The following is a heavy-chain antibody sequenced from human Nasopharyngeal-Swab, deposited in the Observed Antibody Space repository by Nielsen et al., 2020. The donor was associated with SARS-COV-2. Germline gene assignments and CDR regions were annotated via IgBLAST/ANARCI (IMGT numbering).Heavy chain of an antibody. V-gene: IGHV1-8*01. D-gene: IGHD3-16*01. J-gene: IGHJ4*02. CDR2: MNPNSGNT. Sequence: ASVQVSCKASGYTFTSYDINWVRQATGQGLAWMGWMNPNSGNTGYAQKLQGRVTMTRNTSISTAYMELSSLGSEDTAVYYCAGGRGGWVGELFDYWGQGTLVTVSS. CDR3: AGGRGGWVGELFDY. CDR1: GYTFTSYD.